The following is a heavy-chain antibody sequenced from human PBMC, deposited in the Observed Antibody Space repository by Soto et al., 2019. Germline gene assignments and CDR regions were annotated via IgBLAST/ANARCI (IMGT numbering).Heavy chain of an antibody. D-gene: IGHD1-1*01. J-gene: IGHJ4*01. CDR2: IHSAGTT. CDR3: VRGEWERRSFDD. Sequence: QVQLRESGPGLLTPSETLSVTCTVSGDSISGHYWCWIRQPPGKGLEWIGYIHSAGTTNYNASLKSRVTLSLDTSTNVFYMRLTSLTAADTAVYYCVRGEWERRSFDDWGHGTLVSVSS. CDR1: GDSISGHY. V-gene: IGHV4-59*08.